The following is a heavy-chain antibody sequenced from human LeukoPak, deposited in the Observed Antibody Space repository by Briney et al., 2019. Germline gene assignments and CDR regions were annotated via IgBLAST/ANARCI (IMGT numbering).Heavy chain of an antibody. CDR1: DFTFSTYW. CDR3: AKDLGDIVATLDY. CDR2: ISTDGISR. Sequence: GGSLRLSCAGSDFTFSTYWMHWVRQAPGKGLVWVSRISTDGISRTYADSVKGRFTISRDNARNTLFLQMDSLRAEDTAVYYCAKDLGDIVATLDYWGQGTLVTVSS. D-gene: IGHD5-12*01. J-gene: IGHJ4*02. V-gene: IGHV3-74*01.